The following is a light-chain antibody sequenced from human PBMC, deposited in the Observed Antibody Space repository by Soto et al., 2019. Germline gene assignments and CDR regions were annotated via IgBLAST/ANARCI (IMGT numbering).Light chain of an antibody. V-gene: IGKV1-27*01. CDR2: TSS. J-gene: IGKJ3*01. CDR1: QEIRDH. Sequence: DFQMTQSPSSLSASVGYRVTITCRARQEIRDHLAWYLQKPGKVPQLLIHTSSPLHSGVTSRLSATGFGTDFNLTIISLQPEDVGVYFGQKCNGGPFNFGTGTTVDFK. CDR3: QKCNGGPFN.